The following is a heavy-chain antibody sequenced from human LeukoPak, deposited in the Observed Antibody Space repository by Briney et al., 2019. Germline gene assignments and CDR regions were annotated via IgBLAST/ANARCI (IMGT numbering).Heavy chain of an antibody. Sequence: PGRSLRLSRAASGFTFDDYAMHWVRQAPGKGLEWVSGISWNSGRIGYADSVKGRFTISRDNAKNSLYLQMNSLRAEDTALYYCVKDRVWFGELLNPLFDNWGQGTRVTVSS. CDR2: ISWNSGRI. J-gene: IGHJ4*02. V-gene: IGHV3-9*01. CDR3: VKDRVWFGELLNPLFDN. D-gene: IGHD3-10*01. CDR1: GFTFDDYA.